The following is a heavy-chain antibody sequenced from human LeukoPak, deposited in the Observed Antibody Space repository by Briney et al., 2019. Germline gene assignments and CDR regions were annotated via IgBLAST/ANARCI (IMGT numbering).Heavy chain of an antibody. CDR1: GGSFSGYY. J-gene: IGHJ4*02. D-gene: IGHD2-2*01. CDR2: INHSGST. V-gene: IGHV4-34*01. CDR3: AGVGSLLGYCSSTSCDYFDY. Sequence: PSETLSLTCAVYGGSFSGYYWSWIRQPPGKGLEWIGEINHSGSTNYNPSLKSRVTISVGTSKNQFSLKLSSVTAADTAVYYCAGVGSLLGYCSSTSCDYFDYWGQGTLVTVSS.